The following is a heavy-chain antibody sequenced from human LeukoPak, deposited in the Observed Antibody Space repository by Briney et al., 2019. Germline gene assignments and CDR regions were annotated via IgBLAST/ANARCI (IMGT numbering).Heavy chain of an antibody. J-gene: IGHJ4*02. V-gene: IGHV4-34*01. CDR2: INHSGST. D-gene: IGHD3-10*01. CDR3: ARGGVYGSGSYVSC. Sequence: SETLSLTCAVYGGSFSGYYWSWIRQPPGKGLEWIGKINHSGSTNYNPSLKSRVTISVDTSKNQFSLKLSSVTAADTAVYYCARGGVYGSGSYVSCWGQGTLVTVSS. CDR1: GGSFSGYY.